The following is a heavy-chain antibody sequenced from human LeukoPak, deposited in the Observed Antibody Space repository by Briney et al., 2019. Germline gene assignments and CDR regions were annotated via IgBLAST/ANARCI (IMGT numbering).Heavy chain of an antibody. CDR1: GFTFSSYG. V-gene: IGHV3-30*02. CDR2: IRYDGSNK. J-gene: IGHJ3*02. CDR3: ARDRYGDAFDI. D-gene: IGHD1-14*01. Sequence: GGSLRLSCAASGFTFSSYGMHWVRQAPGKGLEWVAFIRYDGSNKYYADSMKGRFTISRDNSKNTLYLQMNSLRAEDTAVYYCARDRYGDAFDIWGQGTMVTVSS.